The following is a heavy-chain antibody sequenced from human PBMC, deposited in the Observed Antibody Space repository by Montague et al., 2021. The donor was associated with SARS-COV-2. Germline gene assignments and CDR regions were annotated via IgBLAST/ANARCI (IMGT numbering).Heavy chain of an antibody. Sequence: SETLSLTCTVSGGSISSSSYYWGWIRQPPGKGLEWIGSIYYSGSTYYNPSLKSRVTISVDTSKNQFSLKLSSVTAADTAVYYCARQENGSSWSKPDAFDSWGQGTMVTVSS. D-gene: IGHD6-13*01. CDR1: GGSISSSSYY. V-gene: IGHV4-39*01. J-gene: IGHJ3*02. CDR3: ARQENGSSWSKPDAFDS. CDR2: IYYSGST.